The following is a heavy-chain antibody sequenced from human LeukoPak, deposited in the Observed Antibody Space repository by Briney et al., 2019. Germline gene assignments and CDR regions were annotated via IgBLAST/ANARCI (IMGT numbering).Heavy chain of an antibody. D-gene: IGHD3-10*01. CDR1: GYTFTSYG. V-gene: IGHV1-18*01. J-gene: IGHJ5*02. CDR2: ISAYNGNT. CDR3: AAIVITMVRGVIRNWFDP. Sequence: ASVKVSCKASGYTFTSYGISWVRQAPGQGLEWMGWISAYNGNTNYAQKLQGRVTMTTDTSTSTAYMELSSLRSEDTAVYYCAAIVITMVRGVIRNWFDPWGQGTLVTVSS.